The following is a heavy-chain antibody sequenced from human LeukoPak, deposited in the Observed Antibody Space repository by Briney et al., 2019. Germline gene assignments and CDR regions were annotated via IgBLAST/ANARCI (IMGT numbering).Heavy chain of an antibody. D-gene: IGHD1-26*01. CDR1: GYSFASYW. Sequence: GESLKISCKGSGYSFASYWIGWVRQMPGKGLEWMGVIYPGDSDTRYSPSFQGQVTISADKSISTAYLQWSGLKASDTAMYYSARYSGAKGDYWGQGTLVTVSS. V-gene: IGHV5-51*01. CDR3: ARYSGAKGDY. J-gene: IGHJ4*02. CDR2: IYPGDSDT.